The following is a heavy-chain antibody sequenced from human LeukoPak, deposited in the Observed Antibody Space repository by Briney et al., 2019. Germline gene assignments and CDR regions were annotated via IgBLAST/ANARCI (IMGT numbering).Heavy chain of an antibody. D-gene: IGHD2-21*01. CDR3: AKGYSSYYYYGMDV. Sequence: GGSLRLSCAASGFTFDDYAMHWVRQPPGKGLEWVSGITWNSGSIAYADSVKGRFTISRDNAKNSLYLQMNSLRAEDTALYYCAKGYSSYYYYGMDVWGQGTTVTVSS. V-gene: IGHV3-9*01. CDR1: GFTFDDYA. J-gene: IGHJ6*02. CDR2: ITWNSGSI.